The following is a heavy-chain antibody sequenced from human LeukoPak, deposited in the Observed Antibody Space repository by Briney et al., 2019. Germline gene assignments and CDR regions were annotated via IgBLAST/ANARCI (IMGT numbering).Heavy chain of an antibody. V-gene: IGHV1-24*01. J-gene: IGHJ5*02. CDR2: FDPEDGET. CDR1: GYTLTELS. CDR3: ATIPLADSSGYMFDP. Sequence: ASVKVSCKVSGYTLTELSMHWVRQAPGKGLEWMGGFDPEDGETIYAQKFRGRVTMTEDTSTDTAYMELSSLRSEDTAVYYCATIPLADSSGYMFDPWGQGTLVTVSS. D-gene: IGHD3-22*01.